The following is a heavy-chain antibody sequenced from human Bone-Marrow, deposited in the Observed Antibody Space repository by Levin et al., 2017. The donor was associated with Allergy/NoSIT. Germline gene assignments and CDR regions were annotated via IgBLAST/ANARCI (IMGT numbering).Heavy chain of an antibody. D-gene: IGHD2-2*01. Sequence: SETLSLTCTVSGGSISSGGYYWSWIRQHPGKGLEWIGYIYYSGSTYYNPSLKSRVTISVDTSKNQFSLKLSSVTAADTAVYYCARVGGTMPRSFDYWGQGTLVTVSS. CDR1: GGSISSGGYY. V-gene: IGHV4-31*03. CDR2: IYYSGST. J-gene: IGHJ4*02. CDR3: ARVGGTMPRSFDY.